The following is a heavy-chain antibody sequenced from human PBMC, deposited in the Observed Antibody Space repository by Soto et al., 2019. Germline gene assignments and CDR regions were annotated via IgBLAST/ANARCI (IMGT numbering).Heavy chain of an antibody. CDR3: ARDWAVGATTSAFDY. V-gene: IGHV1-69*01. CDR2: IIPIFGTA. Sequence: QVQLVQSGAEVKKPGSSVKVSCKASGGTFSSYAISWVRQAPGQGLEWMGGIIPIFGTANYAQKFQGRVTITADESTSTAYMELSSMRSEDKAVYYCARDWAVGATTSAFDYWGQGTLVTVSS. D-gene: IGHD1-26*01. CDR1: GGTFSSYA. J-gene: IGHJ4*02.